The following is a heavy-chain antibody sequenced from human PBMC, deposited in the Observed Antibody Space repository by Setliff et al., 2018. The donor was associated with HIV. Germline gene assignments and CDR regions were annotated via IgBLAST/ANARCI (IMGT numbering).Heavy chain of an antibody. CDR2: INTNTGKP. CDR1: GNTFSSYG. D-gene: IGHD3-9*01. V-gene: IGHV7-4-1*02. CDR3: ASFSGYIDWSTHNWFDP. J-gene: IGHJ5*02. Sequence: ASVKVSCKASGNTFSSYGITWVRQAPGQGLEWMGWINTNTGKPTYAQGFTGRYVFSLDTSVSAAYLQINSLKAEDSAVYYCASFSGYIDWSTHNWFDPWGQGTLVTVSS.